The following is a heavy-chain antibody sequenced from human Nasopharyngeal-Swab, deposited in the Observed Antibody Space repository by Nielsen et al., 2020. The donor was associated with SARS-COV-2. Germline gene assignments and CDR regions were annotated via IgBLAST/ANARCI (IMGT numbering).Heavy chain of an antibody. CDR2: IYHSGST. CDR3: ARAVEMAAILDY. V-gene: IGHV4-38-2*01. D-gene: IGHD5-24*01. Sequence: SETLSLTCAVSGYSMNSGYYWGWIRQPPGKGLEWIGSIYHSGSTYYNPSLKSRVTLSIDTSKNQFSLQLSSVTAADTAVYYCARAVEMAAILDYWGQGTLVTVSS. J-gene: IGHJ4*02. CDR1: GYSMNSGYY.